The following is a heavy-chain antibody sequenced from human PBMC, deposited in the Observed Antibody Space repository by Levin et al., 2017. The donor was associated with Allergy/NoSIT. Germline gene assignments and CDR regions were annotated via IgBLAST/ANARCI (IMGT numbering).Heavy chain of an antibody. CDR2: IYYSGST. D-gene: IGHD4-17*01. J-gene: IGHJ4*02. V-gene: IGHV4-31*03. CDR3: ARYDDYGDLRPDY. CDR1: GGSISSGGYY. Sequence: SETLSLTCTVSGGSISSGGYYWSWIRQHPGKGLEWIGYIYYSGSTYYNPSLKSRVTISVDTSKNHFSLKLSSVTAADTAVYYCARYDDYGDLRPDYWGQGSLVTVSS.